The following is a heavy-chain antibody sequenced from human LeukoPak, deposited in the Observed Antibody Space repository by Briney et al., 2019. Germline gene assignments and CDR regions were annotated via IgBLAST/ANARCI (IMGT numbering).Heavy chain of an antibody. Sequence: SETLSPTCTVSGGSISSSSYYWGWIRQPPGKGLEWIGSIYYSGSTYYNPSLKSRVTISVDTSKNQFSLKLSSVTAADTAVYYCASITMVWGVIIRRGGNFDYWGQGTLVTVSS. CDR1: GGSISSSSYY. D-gene: IGHD3-10*01. CDR2: IYYSGST. CDR3: ASITMVWGVIIRRGGNFDY. V-gene: IGHV4-39*01. J-gene: IGHJ4*02.